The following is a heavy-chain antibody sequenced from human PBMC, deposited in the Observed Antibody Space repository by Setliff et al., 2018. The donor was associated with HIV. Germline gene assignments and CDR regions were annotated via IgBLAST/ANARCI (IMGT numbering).Heavy chain of an antibody. J-gene: IGHJ4*02. V-gene: IGHV3-23*01. Sequence: GGSLRLSCAASGFPFSTYAMNWVRQAPGKGLEWVSAISDSGDNTYYADSVKGRFTISRDNSRDTLYLQMNSLRVEDTAVYFCAKGPVTDSEVYFDYWGQGTLVTVSS. D-gene: IGHD4-4*01. CDR2: ISDSGDNT. CDR3: AKGPVTDSEVYFDY. CDR1: GFPFSTYA.